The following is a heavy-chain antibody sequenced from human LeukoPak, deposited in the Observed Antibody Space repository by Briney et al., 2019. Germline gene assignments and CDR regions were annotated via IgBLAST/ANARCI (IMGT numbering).Heavy chain of an antibody. CDR3: ATSYPPTTNYYYYYYMDV. CDR1: GFTFSSYG. D-gene: IGHD1-1*01. CDR2: IRYDGSNK. V-gene: IGHV3-30*02. J-gene: IGHJ6*03. Sequence: GGSLRLSCAVSGFTFSSYGMHWVRQAPGKGLEWVAFIRYDGSNKYNADFVKGRFTISRDNSKNTLYLQMNSLRVEDTAVYYCATSYPPTTNYYYYYYMDVWGKGTTVTISS.